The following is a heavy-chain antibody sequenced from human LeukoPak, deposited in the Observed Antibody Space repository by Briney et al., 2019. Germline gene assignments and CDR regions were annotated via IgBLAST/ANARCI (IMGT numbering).Heavy chain of an antibody. CDR1: GFTFSDFW. CDR3: ARDARRHRYFDL. J-gene: IGHJ2*01. Sequence: GGSLRLSCVASGFTFSDFWMHWFRQVPGKGLMWLARISGDATRITYADSVEGRFTIPRDTAKKTLYLQMTHLKVDDTAMYFCARDARRHRYFDLWGRGTLV. V-gene: IGHV3-74*03. CDR2: ISGDATRI. D-gene: IGHD6-6*01.